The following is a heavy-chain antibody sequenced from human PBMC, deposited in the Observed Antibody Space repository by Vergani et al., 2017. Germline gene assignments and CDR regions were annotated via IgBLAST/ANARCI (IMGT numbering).Heavy chain of an antibody. Sequence: QVQLVQSGAEVKKPGASVKVSCKASGYTFTGYYMHWVRQAPGQGLEWMGWINPNSGGTHYAQKFQGRVTMTRDASISTAYMKLSRLRSDDTAVYYCGSAKGYCSSTGCRAQFYWFDPWGQGTLVTVSS. D-gene: IGHD2-2*01. J-gene: IGHJ5*02. CDR3: GSAKGYCSSTGCRAQFYWFDP. CDR1: GYTFTGYY. V-gene: IGHV1-2*02. CDR2: INPNSGGT.